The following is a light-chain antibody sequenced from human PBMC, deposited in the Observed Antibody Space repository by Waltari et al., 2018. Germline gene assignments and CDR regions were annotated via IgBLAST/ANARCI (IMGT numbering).Light chain of an antibody. CDR2: AAS. Sequence: DIQMTQSPSSVSASVGDRVTITCQASQGISIYLNWYQQKAGQAPKLLIYAASRLTTGVPSHFSGGGSGTHFTFTINGLQAEDFATYFCQQYDALPLTFGGGTRVDIK. CDR3: QQYDALPLT. CDR1: QGISIY. V-gene: IGKV1-33*01. J-gene: IGKJ4*01.